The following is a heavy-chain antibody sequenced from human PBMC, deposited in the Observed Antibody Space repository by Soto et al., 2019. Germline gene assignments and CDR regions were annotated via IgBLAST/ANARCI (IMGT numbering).Heavy chain of an antibody. CDR3: ARDAVVGKTPRSHHDS. CDR1: GDIFINYH. D-gene: IGHD2-15*01. V-gene: IGHV1-46*01. Sequence: QVQLVQSGAEVKKPGASVKVSCKASGDIFINYHIHWVRQAPGQGLEWMGIINPSDGSTSYAEKPQGRITMTANTCTSTVYMELSSLRSVDTAVYYCARDAVVGKTPRSHHDSWVQGTLVAVSS. J-gene: IGHJ4*02. CDR2: INPSDGST.